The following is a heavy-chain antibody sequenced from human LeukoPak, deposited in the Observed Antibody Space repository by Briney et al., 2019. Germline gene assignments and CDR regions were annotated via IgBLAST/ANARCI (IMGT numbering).Heavy chain of an antibody. J-gene: IGHJ3*01. CDR1: GFTFSDYA. D-gene: IGHD3-10*01. Sequence: GGSLRLSCAASGFTFSDYAMHWVRQAPGKGLEWVAVMGYDGSNKYDADSVKGRFTISRDNSKNMMYPQMNSLRAEDTAVYYCARDRFMVRGVMVGTFDLWGQGTMVTVRS. V-gene: IGHV3-33*01. CDR3: ARDRFMVRGVMVGTFDL. CDR2: MGYDGSNK.